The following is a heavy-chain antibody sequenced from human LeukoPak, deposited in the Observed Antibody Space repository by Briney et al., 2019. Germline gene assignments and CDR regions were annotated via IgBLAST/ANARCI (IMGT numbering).Heavy chain of an antibody. CDR3: ARDPVGAPYYDS. V-gene: IGHV3-7*01. CDR1: AFSFSGYW. J-gene: IGHJ4*02. D-gene: IGHD1-26*01. Sequence: PGGSLRLSCEASAFSFSGYWMNWVRQAPGKGLEWVANIRQDGSVKNYVDSVKGRFTISRDNARNSLYLQMNSLRVEDTAVHYCARDPVGAPYYDSWGQGTLVSVSS. CDR2: IRQDGSVK.